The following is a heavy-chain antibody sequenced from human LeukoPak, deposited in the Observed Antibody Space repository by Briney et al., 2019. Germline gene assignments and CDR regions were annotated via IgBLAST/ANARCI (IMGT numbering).Heavy chain of an antibody. V-gene: IGHV1-18*01. CDR1: GYTFSSYG. CDR2: ISADNGNT. CDR3: ARSDIYDILTGYSPLGY. D-gene: IGHD3-9*01. Sequence: ASVKVSCKASGYTFSSYGISWVRQAPGQGLEWMGWISADNGNTNYAQKFQGRVTMTRDTSISTAYMELSRLRSDDTAVYYCARSDIYDILTGYSPLGYWGQGTLVTVSS. J-gene: IGHJ4*02.